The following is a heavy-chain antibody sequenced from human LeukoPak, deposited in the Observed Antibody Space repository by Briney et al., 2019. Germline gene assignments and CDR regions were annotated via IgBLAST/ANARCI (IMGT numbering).Heavy chain of an antibody. V-gene: IGHV3-66*02. Sequence: PGGSLRLSCAASGFTDSSNYMSWVRQAPGKGLEWVSVIYSGGSTYYADSVKGRFTISRDNSKNTLYLQMNSLRAEDTAVYYCASPSSSWPHYGMDVWGQGTTVTVSS. CDR1: GFTDSSNY. J-gene: IGHJ6*02. CDR3: ASPSSSWPHYGMDV. CDR2: IYSGGST. D-gene: IGHD6-13*01.